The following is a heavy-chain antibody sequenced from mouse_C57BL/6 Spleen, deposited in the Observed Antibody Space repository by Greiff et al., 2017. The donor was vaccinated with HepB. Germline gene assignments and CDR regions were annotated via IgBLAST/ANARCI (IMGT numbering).Heavy chain of an antibody. V-gene: IGHV5-4*01. CDR3: ARDRGSNFSFAY. CDR2: ISDGGSYT. Sequence: EVNVVESGGGLVKPGGSLKLSCAASGFTFSSYAMSWVRQTPEKRLEWVATISDGGSYTYYPDNVKGRFTISRDNAKNNLYLQMSHLKSEDTAMYYCARDRGSNFSFAYWGQGTLVTVSA. D-gene: IGHD2-5*01. CDR1: GFTFSSYA. J-gene: IGHJ3*01.